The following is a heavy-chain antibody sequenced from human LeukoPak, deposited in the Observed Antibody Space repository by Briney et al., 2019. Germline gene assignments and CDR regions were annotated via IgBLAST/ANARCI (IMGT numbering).Heavy chain of an antibody. CDR1: GYTFSRYG. Sequence: ASVKVSCKTSGYTFSRYGFSWVRQAPGQGLEWIGWIGVFNGNRNYAKSVQGRVTLTADTSTNTTYMELRSLTSDDTAVYFCGRDWDWHVQFWGQGTLITVSS. D-gene: IGHD1-26*01. V-gene: IGHV1-18*01. J-gene: IGHJ4*02. CDR3: GRDWDWHVQF. CDR2: IGVFNGNR.